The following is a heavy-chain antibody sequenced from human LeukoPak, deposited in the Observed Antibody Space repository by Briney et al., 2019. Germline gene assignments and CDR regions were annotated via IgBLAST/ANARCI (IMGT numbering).Heavy chain of an antibody. D-gene: IGHD1-26*01. CDR3: IGSGGWPGY. Sequence: PGGSLRLSCAASGFTFSSYWMHWARHAPGKGLVWVSRITSDGSTVYADSVKGRFTISRDNAKDTVYLQMNSLRVEDTAVYYCIGSGGWPGYWGQGTLITVSS. CDR1: GFTFSSYW. J-gene: IGHJ4*02. CDR2: ITSDGST. V-gene: IGHV3-74*01.